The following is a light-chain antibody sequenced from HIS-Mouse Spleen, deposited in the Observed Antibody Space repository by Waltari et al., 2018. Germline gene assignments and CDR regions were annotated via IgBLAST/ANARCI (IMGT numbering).Light chain of an antibody. Sequence: DIVXTQSPXXLAXXXXXXATINCXXXQSVLYSSNNKNYLAXYQQKPGQPPKLLIYWAXTRXSGVPDRFSGSGSXXXXXXXISSLQAEDVAVXYCQXYYSTPXTFGQGTKLEIK. V-gene: IGKV4-1*01. CDR2: WAX. CDR3: QXYYSTPXT. CDR1: QSVLYSSNNKNY. J-gene: IGKJ2*01.